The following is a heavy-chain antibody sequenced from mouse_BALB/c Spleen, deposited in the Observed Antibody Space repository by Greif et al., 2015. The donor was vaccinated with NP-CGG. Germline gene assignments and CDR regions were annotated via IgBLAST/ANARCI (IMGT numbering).Heavy chain of an antibody. Sequence: EVKVEESGGGLVQPGDSLRLSCATSGFTFTDYYMRWVRQPPGKALEWLGFIRNKAKGYTTEYSASVKGRFTISRDNSQSIHYHQMNTLIPDNSSTYYCARDINYGDIYSFLDVCVAQTTVTFSS. CDR1: GFTFTDYY. CDR3: ARDINYGDIYSFLDV. D-gene: IGHD1-1*01. V-gene: IGHV7-3*02. CDR2: IRNKAKGYTT. J-gene: IGHJ1*01.